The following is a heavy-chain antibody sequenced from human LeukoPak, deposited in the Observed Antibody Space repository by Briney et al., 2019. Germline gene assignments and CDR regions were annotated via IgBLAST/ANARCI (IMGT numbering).Heavy chain of an antibody. CDR2: INHSGST. V-gene: IGHV4-34*01. CDR1: GRSFSGYY. Sequence: PSETLSLTCAVYGRSFSGYYWSWIRQPPGKGLEWIGGINHSGSTNYNPSLKSRVTISVDTSKNQFSLKLSSVTAADTAVYYCASAIAAAGTGWGQGTLVTVSS. J-gene: IGHJ4*02. CDR3: ASAIAAAGTG. D-gene: IGHD6-13*01.